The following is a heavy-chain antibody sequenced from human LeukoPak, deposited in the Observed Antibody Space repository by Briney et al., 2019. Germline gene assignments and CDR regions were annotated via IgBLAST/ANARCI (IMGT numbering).Heavy chain of an antibody. J-gene: IGHJ4*02. CDR3: ARATVAGWGNFDY. D-gene: IGHD6-19*01. Sequence: GGSLRLSCAASGFTFSSYAMSWVRQAPGKGLEWVSAISGSGGSTYYADSVKGRFTISRDNAKNSLYLQMNSLRAEDTAVYYCARATVAGWGNFDYWGQGTLVTVSS. CDR1: GFTFSSYA. CDR2: ISGSGGST. V-gene: IGHV3-23*01.